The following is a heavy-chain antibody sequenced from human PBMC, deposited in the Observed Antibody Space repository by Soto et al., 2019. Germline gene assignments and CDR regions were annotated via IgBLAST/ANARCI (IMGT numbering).Heavy chain of an antibody. D-gene: IGHD2-21*02. CDR1: GFIFSMYS. Sequence: GGSLRLSCEVSGFIFSMYSMSWVRQTPGKGLEWVAKIPQDGVDGHYADAVKGRFTISRDNGKNSLYLQMNNLRAEDTTVYYCARDHLILPAHDFFYGSDVWGRGATVTVSS. CDR3: ARDHLILPAHDFFYGSDV. J-gene: IGHJ6*02. CDR2: IPQDGVDG. V-gene: IGHV3-7*03.